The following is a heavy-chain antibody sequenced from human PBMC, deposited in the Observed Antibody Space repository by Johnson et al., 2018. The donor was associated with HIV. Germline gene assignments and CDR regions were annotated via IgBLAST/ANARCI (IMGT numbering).Heavy chain of an antibody. CDR2: IYSGGST. J-gene: IGHJ3*02. Sequence: MQLVESGGGLVQPGGSLRLSCAASGFTVSSNYMSWVRQAPGKGLEWVSVIYSGGSTYSADSVKGRFTISRDNSKNTLYLQMNSLRAEDTAVYYCASLSSSLFGAFDIWGQGTMVTVSS. CDR3: ASLSSSLFGAFDI. V-gene: IGHV3-66*01. D-gene: IGHD6-13*01. CDR1: GFTVSSNY.